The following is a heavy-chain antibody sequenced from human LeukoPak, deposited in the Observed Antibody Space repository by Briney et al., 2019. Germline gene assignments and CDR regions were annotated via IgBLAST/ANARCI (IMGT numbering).Heavy chain of an antibody. J-gene: IGHJ4*02. D-gene: IGHD1-26*01. CDR3: AREGPQTLGASDY. CDR1: GGTFSSYA. V-gene: IGHV1-69*01. CDR2: IIPIFGTA. Sequence: ASVKVSCKASGGTFSSYAISWVRQAPGQGLEWMGGIIPIFGTANYAQKFQGRVTITADESTSTAYMELSSLRSEDTAVYYCAREGPQTLGASDYWGQGTLVTVSS.